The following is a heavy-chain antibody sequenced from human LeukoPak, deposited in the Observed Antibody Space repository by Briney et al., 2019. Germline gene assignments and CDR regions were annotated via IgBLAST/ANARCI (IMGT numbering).Heavy chain of an antibody. CDR1: GYTFTRFY. Sequence: ASVKVSCTTSGYTFTRFYVHWVRQAPGHGLEWMGWINPNTGGTNFAQKFQGRVTMTTDTSITTAYMDLRSLTSDDTAVYYCAREADFNGSGRGDSWGQGTLVIVSS. CDR2: INPNTGGT. V-gene: IGHV1-2*02. D-gene: IGHD3-10*01. J-gene: IGHJ4*02. CDR3: AREADFNGSGRGDS.